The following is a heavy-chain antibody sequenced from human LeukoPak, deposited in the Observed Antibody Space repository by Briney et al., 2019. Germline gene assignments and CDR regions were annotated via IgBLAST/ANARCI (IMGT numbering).Heavy chain of an antibody. J-gene: IGHJ6*02. CDR3: ARGPLGVCSSTSCYLDYYYYYGMDV. CDR1: GGSFSGYY. CDR2: INHSGST. V-gene: IGHV4-34*01. D-gene: IGHD2-2*01. Sequence: SSETLSLTCAVYGGSFSGYYWSWIRQPPGKGLEWIGEINHSGSTNYNPSLKSRVTISVDTSKNQFSLKLSSVTAADTAVYYCARGPLGVCSSTSCYLDYYYYYGMDVWGQGTTVTVSS.